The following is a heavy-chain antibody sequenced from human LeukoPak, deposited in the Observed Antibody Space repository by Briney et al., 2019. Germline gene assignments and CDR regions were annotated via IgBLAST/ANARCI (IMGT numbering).Heavy chain of an antibody. CDR3: ARLWSGYRPPDY. J-gene: IGHJ4*02. V-gene: IGHV4-39*01. CDR1: GGSISSNNYY. D-gene: IGHD3-3*01. Sequence: PSETLSLTCTVPGGSISSNNYYWGWIRQPPGKGLEWIGSIYYSGSTYYNPSLKSRVTISVDTSKNQLSLKLNSVTAADTAVYYCARLWSGYRPPDYWGQGTLVTVSS. CDR2: IYYSGST.